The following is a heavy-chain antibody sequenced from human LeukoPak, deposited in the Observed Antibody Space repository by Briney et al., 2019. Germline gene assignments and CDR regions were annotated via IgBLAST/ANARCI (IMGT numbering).Heavy chain of an antibody. Sequence: ASVKVSCKASGYTFTSYGISWVRQDPGQGLEWMGRINPSGGGTNYARQFQDRVTMTSDTSTTTVYMELSSLRSEDTAVYFCARVSRDGYYLFDYWGQGTLVTVSS. CDR1: GYTFTSYG. D-gene: IGHD5-24*01. V-gene: IGHV1-46*01. J-gene: IGHJ4*02. CDR2: INPSGGGT. CDR3: ARVSRDGYYLFDY.